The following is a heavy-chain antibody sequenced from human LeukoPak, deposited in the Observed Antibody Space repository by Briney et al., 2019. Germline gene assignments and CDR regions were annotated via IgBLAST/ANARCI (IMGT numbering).Heavy chain of an antibody. CDR1: GYTFTSYY. V-gene: IGHV1-46*01. J-gene: IGHJ3*02. CDR2: INPSGGST. D-gene: IGHD2-2*01. Sequence: PWASVTVSCTASGYTFTSYYMHWVRQAPGQGLEWMGLINPSGGSTSYAQKFQGRVTMTRDTSTSTVYMELSSLRSEDTAVYYCAREGGIVVVPAAPDAFDIWGQGTMVTVSS. CDR3: AREGGIVVVPAAPDAFDI.